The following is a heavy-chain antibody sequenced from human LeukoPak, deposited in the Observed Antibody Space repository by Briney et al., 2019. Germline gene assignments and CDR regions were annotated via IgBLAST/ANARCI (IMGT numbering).Heavy chain of an antibody. J-gene: IGHJ3*02. Sequence: GGSLRLSCAASGFRFSNYGMHWVRQARGKGLEWVAFIRYDGSNKYYADSVKGRFTISRDNSKNTLYLQMNSLRAEDTAVYYCANPDYGDNAFDIWGQGTMVTVSS. D-gene: IGHD4-17*01. CDR2: IRYDGSNK. V-gene: IGHV3-30*02. CDR1: GFRFSNYG. CDR3: ANPDYGDNAFDI.